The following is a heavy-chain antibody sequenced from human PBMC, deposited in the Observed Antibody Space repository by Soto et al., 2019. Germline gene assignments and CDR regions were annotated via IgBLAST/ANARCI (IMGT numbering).Heavy chain of an antibody. CDR3: ARVVAATTEFDP. Sequence: GGSLRLSCAASGFTFSSYSMNWVRQAPGKGLEWVSSISSSSSCIYYADSVKGRFTISRDNAKNSLYLQMNSLRAEDTAVYYCARVVAATTEFDPWGQGTLVTVSS. D-gene: IGHD2-15*01. CDR1: GFTFSSYS. CDR2: ISSSSSCI. V-gene: IGHV3-21*01. J-gene: IGHJ5*02.